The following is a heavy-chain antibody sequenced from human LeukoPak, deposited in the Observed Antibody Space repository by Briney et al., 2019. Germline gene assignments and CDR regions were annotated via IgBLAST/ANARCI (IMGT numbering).Heavy chain of an antibody. Sequence: GASVKVSCXASGYTFTSYDINWVRQATGQGLEWMGWMNPNSGNTGYAQKFQGRVTITRNTSISTAYMELSSLRSEDTAVYYCAIYYYGSGSYYTPDAFDIWGQGTMVTVSS. J-gene: IGHJ3*02. CDR2: MNPNSGNT. CDR3: AIYYYGSGSYYTPDAFDI. V-gene: IGHV1-8*03. D-gene: IGHD3-10*01. CDR1: GYTFTSYD.